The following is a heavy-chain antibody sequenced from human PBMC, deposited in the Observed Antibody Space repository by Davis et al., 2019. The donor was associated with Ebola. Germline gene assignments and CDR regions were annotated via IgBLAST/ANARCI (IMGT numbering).Heavy chain of an antibody. D-gene: IGHD5-18*01. CDR3: ARGSVGTAFRAFDI. V-gene: IGHV3-21*01. J-gene: IGHJ3*02. Sequence: GESLKISCAASGFTFSSYSMNWVRQAPGKGLEWVSSISSSSSYIYYADSVKGRFTISRDNAKNSLYLQMNSLRAEDTAVYYCARGSVGTAFRAFDIWGQGTMVTVSS. CDR2: ISSSSSYI. CDR1: GFTFSSYS.